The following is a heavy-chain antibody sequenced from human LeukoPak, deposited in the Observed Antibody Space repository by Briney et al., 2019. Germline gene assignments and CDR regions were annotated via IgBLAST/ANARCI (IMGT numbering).Heavy chain of an antibody. D-gene: IGHD3-3*01. V-gene: IGHV4-34*01. CDR2: INHSGST. CDR3: ARGQGYDFWSGRRGTFDI. Sequence: SETLSLTCAVYGGSFSGDYWNWIRQPPGKGLEWMGEINHSGSTNYNPSLKSRVNISVDKSKNQFSLNLTSVTAADTAVYYCARGQGYDFWSGRRGTFDIWGQGTMVTVSS. J-gene: IGHJ3*02. CDR1: GGSFSGDY.